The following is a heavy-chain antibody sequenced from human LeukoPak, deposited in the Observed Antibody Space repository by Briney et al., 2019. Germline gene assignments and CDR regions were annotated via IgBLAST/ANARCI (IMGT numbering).Heavy chain of an antibody. Sequence: GGSLRLSCAASGFTFSSYAMSWVRQAPGKGLEWVSAISGSGGSTYYADSVKGRFTISRDNSKNTLYLQMNSLRAEDTAVYYCAKFPEVDILTGYTYYFDYWGQGTLVTVSS. CDR1: GFTFSSYA. CDR2: ISGSGGST. D-gene: IGHD3-9*01. V-gene: IGHV3-23*01. CDR3: AKFPEVDILTGYTYYFDY. J-gene: IGHJ4*02.